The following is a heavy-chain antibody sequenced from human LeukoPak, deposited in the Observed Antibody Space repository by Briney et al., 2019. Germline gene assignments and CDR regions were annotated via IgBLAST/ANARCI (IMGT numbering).Heavy chain of an antibody. D-gene: IGHD3-3*01. CDR3: ARYRPSESRSGQVTSLDY. CDR2: IYYTGNT. Sequence: SETLSLTCIVSGGSISGYYWSWIRQPPGKGLELIGHIYYTGNTVYSPSLKSRATILLDTSENQFSLKLRSMTTADTAVYYCARYRPSESRSGQVTSLDYWGQGTLVTVSS. CDR1: GGSISGYY. J-gene: IGHJ4*02. V-gene: IGHV4-59*01.